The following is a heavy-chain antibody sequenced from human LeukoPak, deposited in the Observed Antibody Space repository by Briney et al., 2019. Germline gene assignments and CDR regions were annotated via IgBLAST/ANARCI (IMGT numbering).Heavy chain of an antibody. CDR1: GFTLRSYT. Sequence: GSLRLSCAASGFTLRSYTMNWVRQPPGKGLEWIGSIYYSGSTYYNPSLKSRVTISVDTSKNQFSLKLSSVTAADTAVYYCARSRWGSSWYYFDYWGQGTLVTVSS. V-gene: IGHV4-38-2*01. J-gene: IGHJ4*02. CDR2: IYYSGST. D-gene: IGHD6-13*01. CDR3: ARSRWGSSWYYFDY.